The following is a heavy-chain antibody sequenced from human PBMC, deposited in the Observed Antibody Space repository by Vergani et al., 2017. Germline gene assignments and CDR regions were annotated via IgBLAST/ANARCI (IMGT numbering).Heavy chain of an antibody. CDR1: GGTFSSYT. CDR2: IIPILGIA. CDR3: AGAPFEYSSSSCWFDP. J-gene: IGHJ5*02. D-gene: IGHD6-6*01. Sequence: QVQLVQSGAEVKKPGSSVKVSCKASGGTFSSYTISWVRQAPGQGLEWMGRIIPILGIANYAQKFQGRVTITADKSTSTAYMELSSLRSEDTAVYYCAGAPFEYSSSSCWFDPWGQGTLVTVSS. V-gene: IGHV1-69*02.